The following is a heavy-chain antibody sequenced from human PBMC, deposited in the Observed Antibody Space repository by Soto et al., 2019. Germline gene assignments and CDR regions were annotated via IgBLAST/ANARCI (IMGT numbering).Heavy chain of an antibody. D-gene: IGHD3-3*01. CDR2: ISYDGSNK. J-gene: IGHJ4*02. Sequence: PGASLRLSCAASGFTFFSYGMHWVRQAPGKGLEWVAVISYDGSNKYYGDSVKGRFTISRDNSKNTLYLQMNSLRADDTAVYYCAKDRAGDIYVAARSGLDYWGQGTLVTVSS. CDR3: AKDRAGDIYVAARSGLDY. CDR1: GFTFFSYG. V-gene: IGHV3-30*18.